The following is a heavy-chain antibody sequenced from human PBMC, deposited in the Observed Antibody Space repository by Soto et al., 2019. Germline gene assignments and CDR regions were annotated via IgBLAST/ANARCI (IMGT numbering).Heavy chain of an antibody. CDR1: GGSISSSSYY. J-gene: IGHJ4*02. CDR3: ARVYSGSPYFDY. V-gene: IGHV4-39*01. D-gene: IGHD5-12*01. CDR2: IYYSGST. Sequence: SETLSLTCTVSGGSISSSSYYWGWVRQPPGKGLEWIGSIYYSGSTYYNPSLKSRVTISVDTSKNQFSLKLSSVTAADTAVYYCARVYSGSPYFDYWGQGTLVTVSS.